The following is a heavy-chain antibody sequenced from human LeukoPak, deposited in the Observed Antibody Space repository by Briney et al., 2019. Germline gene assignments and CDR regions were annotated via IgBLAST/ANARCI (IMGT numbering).Heavy chain of an antibody. Sequence: QPWGSLTLSCAASGFTFNRYWMHWVCQAPGKGLEWVAVISYDGSNKYYADSVKGRFTISRDNSKNTLYLQMNSLRAEDTAVYYCATLEDVLRYFDWLPAFDIWGQGTLVTVSS. J-gene: IGHJ3*02. D-gene: IGHD3-9*01. CDR3: ATLEDVLRYFDWLPAFDI. V-gene: IGHV3-30*03. CDR2: ISYDGSNK. CDR1: GFTFNRYW.